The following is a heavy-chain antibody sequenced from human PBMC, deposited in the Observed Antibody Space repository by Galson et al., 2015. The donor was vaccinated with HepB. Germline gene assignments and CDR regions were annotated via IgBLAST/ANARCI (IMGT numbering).Heavy chain of an antibody. CDR1: GGSISSSSYY. J-gene: IGHJ3*02. Sequence: ETLSLTCTVSGGSISSSSYYWGWIRQPPGKGLEWIGSIYYSGSTYYNPSLKSRVTISVDTSKNQFSLKLSSVTAADTAVYYCARQDEYYYDSSGYYADLRSRAFDIWGQGTMVTVSS. V-gene: IGHV4-39*01. CDR3: ARQDEYYYDSSGYYADLRSRAFDI. CDR2: IYYSGST. D-gene: IGHD3-22*01.